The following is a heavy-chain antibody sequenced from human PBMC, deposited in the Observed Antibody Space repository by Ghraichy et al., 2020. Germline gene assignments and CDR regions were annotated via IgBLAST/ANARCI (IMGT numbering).Heavy chain of an antibody. J-gene: IGHJ4*02. Sequence: GESLNISCAASGFKFNDYTMHWVRQAPGKGLEWVSLISWDSDSTYYADSVKGRFAISGDNSKNSLYLQMNSLRTEDTAFYYCAKGPLEYLGQGTLVIVSS. CDR1: GFKFNDYT. CDR3: AKGPLEY. V-gene: IGHV3-43*01. CDR2: ISWDSDST.